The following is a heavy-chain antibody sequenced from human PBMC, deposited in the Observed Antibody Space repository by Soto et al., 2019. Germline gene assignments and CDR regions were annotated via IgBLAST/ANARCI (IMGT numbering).Heavy chain of an antibody. J-gene: IGHJ4*02. CDR3: AASVNYDSRGYLIYYFDY. V-gene: IGHV1-18*01. D-gene: IGHD3-22*01. Sequence: QAHLVQSGAEVKKPGASVRVSCKTSGYTFTNSGITWVRQAPGQGLEWMGWISAKNGNPNYAQNLQGRVTRTFDTSTTPACMELRILRSDDTAVYYCAASVNYDSRGYLIYYFDYWGQGTLVTVPS. CDR2: ISAKNGNP. CDR1: GYTFTNSG.